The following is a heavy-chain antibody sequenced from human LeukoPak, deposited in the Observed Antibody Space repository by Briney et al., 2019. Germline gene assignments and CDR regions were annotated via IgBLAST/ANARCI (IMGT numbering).Heavy chain of an antibody. Sequence: GGSLRLSCVASGFTLSGYWMYWVRQAPGKGLMYISRNNGDGSTTNYADVVKGRFTMSRDNVKNTLYLQMNSLRVEDTAVYYCARDFRSADYWGQGILVTVSS. CDR2: NNGDGSTT. CDR1: GFTLSGYW. V-gene: IGHV3-74*01. J-gene: IGHJ4*02. CDR3: ARDFRSADY.